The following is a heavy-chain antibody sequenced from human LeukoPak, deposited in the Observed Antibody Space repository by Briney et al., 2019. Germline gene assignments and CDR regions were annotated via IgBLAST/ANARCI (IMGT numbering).Heavy chain of an antibody. Sequence: GGSLRLSCAASGFTFSSYSMNWVRQAPGKGLEWVSNIIIVGSTIYYADSVKGRFTISRDNAKNSLYLQMNSLRAEDTAVYYCARSKGYSYGYGRSYYYYYMDVWGKGTTVTVSS. D-gene: IGHD5-18*01. CDR3: ARSKGYSYGYGRSYYYYYMDV. J-gene: IGHJ6*03. CDR2: IIIVGSTI. V-gene: IGHV3-48*01. CDR1: GFTFSSYS.